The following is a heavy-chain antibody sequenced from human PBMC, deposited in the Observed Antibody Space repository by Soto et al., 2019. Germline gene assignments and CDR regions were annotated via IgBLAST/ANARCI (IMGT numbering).Heavy chain of an antibody. V-gene: IGHV4-31*03. CDR1: GGSISSGGYY. CDR3: APRRAPTYFDI. CDR2: IYYGGST. J-gene: IGHJ3*02. Sequence: QVQLQESGPGLVKPSQTLSLTCTVSGGSISSGGYYWSWIRQHPGKGLEWIGYIYYGGSTYYNPSLKRRVTISVDTSKNRFSLELSSVTAADTAVDYCAPRRAPTYFDIWGQGTRVTVSS.